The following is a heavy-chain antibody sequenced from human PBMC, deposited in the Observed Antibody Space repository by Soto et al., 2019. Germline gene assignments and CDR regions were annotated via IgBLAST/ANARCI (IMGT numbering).Heavy chain of an antibody. J-gene: IGHJ4*02. D-gene: IGHD3-9*01. CDR1: GFTFSSYG. CDR3: ATGTYYDILTGYPAFDY. Sequence: AGGSLRLSCAASGFTFSSYGMHWVRQAPGKGLEWVAVISYDGSNKYYADSVKGRFTISRDNSKNTLYLQMNSLRAEDTAVYYCATGTYYDILTGYPAFDYWGQGTLVTVSS. CDR2: ISYDGSNK. V-gene: IGHV3-30*03.